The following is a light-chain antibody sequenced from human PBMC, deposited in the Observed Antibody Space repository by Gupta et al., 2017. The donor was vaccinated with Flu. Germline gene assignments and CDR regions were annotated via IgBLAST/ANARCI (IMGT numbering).Light chain of an antibody. Sequence: EIHMTQSPSSLSASVGDRVTITCRASQSISTYLNWYQHSPGRAPKLLIFAVSNLQNGVPSRFSGSGSGTSFTLTISSRQPEDSGTYYCQQSYSTIEITFGGGTRVEVK. CDR1: QSISTY. CDR3: QQSYSTIEIT. V-gene: IGKV1-39*01. J-gene: IGKJ4*01. CDR2: AVS.